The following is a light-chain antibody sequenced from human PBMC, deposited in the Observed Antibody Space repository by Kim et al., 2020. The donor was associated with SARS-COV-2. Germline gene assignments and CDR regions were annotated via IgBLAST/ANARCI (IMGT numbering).Light chain of an antibody. CDR3: QTWGTGIGV. J-gene: IGLJ3*02. Sequence: SFKLTCTLSSGHSSYAIAWHQQQPEKGPRYLMKLNSDGSHSKGDGIPDRFSGSSSGAERYLTISSLQSEDEADYYCQTWGTGIGVFGGGTQLTVL. V-gene: IGLV4-69*01. CDR2: LNSDGSH. CDR1: SGHSSYA.